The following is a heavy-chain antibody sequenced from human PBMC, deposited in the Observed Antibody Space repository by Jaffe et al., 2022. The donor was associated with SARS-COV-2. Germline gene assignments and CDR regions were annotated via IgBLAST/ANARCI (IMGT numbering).Heavy chain of an antibody. D-gene: IGHD1-26*01. J-gene: IGHJ6*02. CDR3: ARGWGSYLYYYYGMDV. CDR2: IKQDGSEK. V-gene: IGHV3-7*03. Sequence: EVQLVESGGGLVQPGGSLRLSCAASGFTFSSYWMSWVRQAPGKGLEWVANIKQDGSEKYYVDSVKGRFTISRDNAKNSLYLQMNSLRAEDTAVYYCARGWGSYLYYYYGMDVWGQGTTVTVSS. CDR1: GFTFSSYW.